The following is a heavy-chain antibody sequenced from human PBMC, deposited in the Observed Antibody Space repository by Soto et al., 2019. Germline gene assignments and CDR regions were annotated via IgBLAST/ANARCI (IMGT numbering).Heavy chain of an antibody. D-gene: IGHD5-12*01. Sequence: ASVKVSCKASGYTFTGHYIHWVRQAPEQGPEWMGEIGPESGATRYAQKFQGRVTMTRDMSITTVYMELNNLSPDDTAVYYCGRGRSGQIVVFYWGQGTPVTV. CDR3: GRGRSGQIVVFY. V-gene: IGHV1-2*02. J-gene: IGHJ4*02. CDR2: IGPESGAT. CDR1: GYTFTGHY.